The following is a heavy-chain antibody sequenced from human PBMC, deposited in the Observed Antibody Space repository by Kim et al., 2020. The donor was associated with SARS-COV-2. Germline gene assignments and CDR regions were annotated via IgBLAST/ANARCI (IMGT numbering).Heavy chain of an antibody. CDR3: ARDSRTLMPIYIRGAYG. CDR1: GFRASDYS. CDR2: IIRIVSYV. V-gene: IGHV3-21*06. Sequence: GGSLRLSCAASGFRASDYSINWVRQAPGQGLEWVSSIIRIVSYVYYGDSVRGRFSISRDDAKNLVYLQIDSLTVEDTAVYYCARDSRTLMPIYIRGAYG. D-gene: IGHD3-10*02. J-gene: IGHJ6*01.